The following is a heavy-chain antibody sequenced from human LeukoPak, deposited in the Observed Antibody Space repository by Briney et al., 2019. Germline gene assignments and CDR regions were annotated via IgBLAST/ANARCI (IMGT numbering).Heavy chain of an antibody. D-gene: IGHD3-22*01. Sequence: TGGSLRLSCAASGFTFSSYSMNWVRQAPGKGLEWVSSISSSSSYIYYADSVKGRFTISRDNAKNSLYLQMNSLRAEDTAVYYCARDRSDSSGYYYYYMDVWGKGTTVTVSS. CDR3: ARDRSDSSGYYYYYMDV. V-gene: IGHV3-21*01. J-gene: IGHJ6*03. CDR2: ISSSSSYI. CDR1: GFTFSSYS.